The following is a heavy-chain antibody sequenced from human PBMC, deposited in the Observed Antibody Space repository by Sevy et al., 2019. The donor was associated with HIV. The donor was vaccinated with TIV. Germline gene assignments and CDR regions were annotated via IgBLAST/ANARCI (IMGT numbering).Heavy chain of an antibody. D-gene: IGHD6-6*01. Sequence: ASVKVSCKASGGTFSSYGINWVRQAPGQGLEWMGGIIPIFGTANYAQKFQGRVTITADKSTSTAYMELSSLRSEGTAVYYCARDLREYSLPGVLEYWGQGTLVTVSS. CDR3: ARDLREYSLPGVLEY. V-gene: IGHV1-69*06. J-gene: IGHJ4*02. CDR1: GGTFSSYG. CDR2: IIPIFGTA.